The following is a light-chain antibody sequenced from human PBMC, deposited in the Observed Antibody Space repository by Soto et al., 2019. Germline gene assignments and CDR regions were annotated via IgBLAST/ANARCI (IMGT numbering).Light chain of an antibody. CDR1: QSVSSSY. Sequence: EIVLTQSPGTLSLSPGERATLSCRASQSVSSSYLAWYQQKPGQAPRLLIYGASSGATGIPDRFSGSGSGTDFTLTISRLEPADFAVYYCQQFGSSPGYTYGQGTKLEIK. J-gene: IGKJ2*01. CDR3: QQFGSSPGYT. CDR2: GAS. V-gene: IGKV3-20*01.